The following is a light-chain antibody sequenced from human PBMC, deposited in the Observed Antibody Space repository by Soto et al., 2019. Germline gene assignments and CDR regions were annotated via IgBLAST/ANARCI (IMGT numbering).Light chain of an antibody. V-gene: IGKV1-5*01. Sequence: DIQMTQSPSTLSASVGDGVTITCRASQTISGWLAWYQQRPGKAPKLLISDASSLRSGVPSRFSGSGSGTEFTLTISSLQPDDLATYYCKQSKSFPLTFGGGTKVEIK. CDR2: DAS. CDR1: QTISGW. J-gene: IGKJ4*01. CDR3: KQSKSFPLT.